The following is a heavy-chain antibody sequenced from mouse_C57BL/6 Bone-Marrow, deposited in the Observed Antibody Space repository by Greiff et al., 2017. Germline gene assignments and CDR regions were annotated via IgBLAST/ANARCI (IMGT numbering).Heavy chain of an antibody. Sequence: QVQLKQPGAELVRPGTSVKLSCKASGYTFTSYWMNWVKQRPGQGLEWIGVIDPSDSYTNYNQKFKGKATLTVDTSSSTAYMQLSSLPSEDSAVYSCARSGGLDYWCQGTTLSVSS. J-gene: IGHJ2*01. V-gene: IGHV1-59*01. CDR1: GYTFTSYW. CDR3: ARSGGLDY. CDR2: IDPSDSYT. D-gene: IGHD3-1*01.